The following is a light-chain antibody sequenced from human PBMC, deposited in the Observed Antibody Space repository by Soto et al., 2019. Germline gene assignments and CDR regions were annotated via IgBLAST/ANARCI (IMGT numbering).Light chain of an antibody. CDR2: KAS. CDR1: QSISVW. J-gene: IGKJ1*01. CDR3: QQYNSYSPT. Sequence: DIQMTQSPSTLSASVGDRVTITCRASQSISVWLAWYQQKAGKAPNLLIYKASRLESGVPSRFSGRGSETEFTLTLSGLQPGDSATYYCQQYNSYSPTFGQGTKVEVK. V-gene: IGKV1-5*03.